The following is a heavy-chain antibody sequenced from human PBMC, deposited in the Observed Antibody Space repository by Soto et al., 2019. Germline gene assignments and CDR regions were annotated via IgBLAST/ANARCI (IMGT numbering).Heavy chain of an antibody. CDR3: AKNGQPPYYYYGMDV. CDR2: ISGYNGDT. D-gene: IGHD2-8*01. Sequence: QGQLVQSGTEVKKPGASLKVSCKASGYTFTRYGISWVRQAPGQGLEWMGWISGYNGDTKYAQKFQGRVTITLDASTXTAYMELGSLTSDDTAVYYCAKNGQPPYYYYGMDVWGQGTTVTVSS. V-gene: IGHV1-18*01. J-gene: IGHJ6*02. CDR1: GYTFTRYG.